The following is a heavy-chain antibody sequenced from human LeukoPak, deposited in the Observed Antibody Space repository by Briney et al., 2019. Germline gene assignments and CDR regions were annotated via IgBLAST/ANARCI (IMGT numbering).Heavy chain of an antibody. V-gene: IGHV1-69*04. J-gene: IGHJ5*02. D-gene: IGHD2-21*01. Sequence: SVKVSCKASGGTFSSYAISWVRQAPGQGLEWMGRIIPIFGIANYAQKFQGRVTVTADKSTSTAYMELSSLRSEDTAVYYCAREVGGYFQYNWFDPWGQGTLVTVSS. CDR1: GGTFSSYA. CDR2: IIPIFGIA. CDR3: AREVGGYFQYNWFDP.